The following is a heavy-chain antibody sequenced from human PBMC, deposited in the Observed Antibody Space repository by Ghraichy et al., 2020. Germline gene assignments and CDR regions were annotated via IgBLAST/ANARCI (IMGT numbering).Heavy chain of an antibody. CDR1: GFTFKNYA. J-gene: IGHJ3*02. Sequence: GESLNNSCIASGFTFKNYAMAWVRQAPGKGPEWVSFIGGDNNIRHYADSVKGRFSVSRDNSKNTLYLQMSSLRVEDTAVYYCAKDAESYNGIYDPFDIWGQGTMVTVSS. CDR3: AKDAESYNGIYDPFDI. V-gene: IGHV3-23*01. D-gene: IGHD3-10*01. CDR2: IGGDNNIR.